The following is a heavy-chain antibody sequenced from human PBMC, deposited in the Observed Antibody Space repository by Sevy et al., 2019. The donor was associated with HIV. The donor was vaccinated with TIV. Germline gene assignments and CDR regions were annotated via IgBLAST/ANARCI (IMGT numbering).Heavy chain of an antibody. CDR3: AGGPGIALAGDLDFQH. D-gene: IGHD6-19*01. CDR1: GFTFSGYY. Sequence: GGSLRLSCAASGFTFSGYYMSWVRQAPGGGLEWVSDIISSGSTIYYADSVKGRFTISRDNAKNSLYLQMNSLRAEDTAVYYCAGGPGIALAGDLDFQHWGQGTLVTVSS. CDR2: IISSGSTI. V-gene: IGHV3-11*01. J-gene: IGHJ1*01.